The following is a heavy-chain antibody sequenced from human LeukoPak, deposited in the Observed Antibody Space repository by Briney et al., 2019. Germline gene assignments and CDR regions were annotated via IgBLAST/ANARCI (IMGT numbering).Heavy chain of an antibody. D-gene: IGHD1-26*01. V-gene: IGHV3-23*01. Sequence: GASLRLSCTASGSTFSTYPMTWVRQAPGQGLEWVSSISGNSVTIYYAESVKGRFTISRDNSKNTLYLQMYSLRAEDTAAYYCAKILSGTYSFDLWGQGTLVTVSS. CDR1: GSTFSTYP. J-gene: IGHJ4*02. CDR2: ISGNSVTI. CDR3: AKILSGTYSFDL.